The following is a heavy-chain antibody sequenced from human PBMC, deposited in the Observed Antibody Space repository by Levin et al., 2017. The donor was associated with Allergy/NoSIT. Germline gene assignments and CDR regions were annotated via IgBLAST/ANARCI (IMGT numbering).Heavy chain of an antibody. CDR3: ARDFLRIGAAVVDL. CDR1: GFTLSSYS. J-gene: IGHJ5*02. CDR2: SSSTGSTT. V-gene: IGHV3-48*01. Sequence: GGSLRLSCGASGFTLSSYSMNWVRQAPGKGLEWVSYSSSTGSTTYYSDSVKGRFTMSRDNAKNSLYLQMNSLRAEDTAVYYCARDFLRIGAAVVDLWGQGTLVTVSS. D-gene: IGHD6-13*01.